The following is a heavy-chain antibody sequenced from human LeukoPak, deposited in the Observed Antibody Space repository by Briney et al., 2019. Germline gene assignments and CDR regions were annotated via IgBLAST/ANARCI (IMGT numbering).Heavy chain of an antibody. CDR1: GGSINHYY. CDR2: SYYIEST. CDR3: ARDNQWLNAFDI. J-gene: IGHJ3*02. V-gene: IGHV4-59*01. D-gene: IGHD3-22*01. Sequence: ETLSLTCTVSGGSINHYYWSWIRQPPGKGLEWIGYSYYIESTNYNPSLKSRVTISVDTSRNRFSLKLSSVTAADTGMYYCARDNQWLNAFDIWGQGTMVTVSS.